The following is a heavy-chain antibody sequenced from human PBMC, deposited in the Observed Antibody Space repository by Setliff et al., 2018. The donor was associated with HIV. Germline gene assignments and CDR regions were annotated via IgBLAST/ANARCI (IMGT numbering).Heavy chain of an antibody. Sequence: SETLSLTCTVSGGSMTSSNYYWGWIRQSPGRGLEWIGYISYSGSTNYNPSLKSRVTISVDTSKTQFSLRLSSVTAADTAVYYCAREQEAGAGTNDAFDIWGQGTMVTVSS. J-gene: IGHJ3*02. CDR2: ISYSGST. CDR1: GGSMTSSNYY. V-gene: IGHV4-61*01. CDR3: AREQEAGAGTNDAFDI. D-gene: IGHD6-13*01.